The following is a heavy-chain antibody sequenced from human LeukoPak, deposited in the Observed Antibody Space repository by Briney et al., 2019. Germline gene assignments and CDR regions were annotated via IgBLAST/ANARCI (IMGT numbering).Heavy chain of an antibody. CDR3: ARGIVVAPAAFDY. D-gene: IGHD2-2*01. CDR2: VYYTGST. J-gene: IGHJ4*02. V-gene: IGHV4-59*01. CDR1: GGSIISYH. Sequence: SETLSLTCSVSGGSIISYHWSWIRQSPGKGLEWIGYVYYTGSTNYTPSLKSRVTISVDTSNNQFSLKLSSVTAADTAIYYCARGIVVAPAAFDYWGQGTLVTVSS.